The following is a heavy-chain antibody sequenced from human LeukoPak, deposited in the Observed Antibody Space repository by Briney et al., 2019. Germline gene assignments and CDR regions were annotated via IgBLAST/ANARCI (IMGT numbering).Heavy chain of an antibody. J-gene: IGHJ4*02. Sequence: SVKVSCKASGGTFSSYAISWVRQAPGQGLEWMGGIIPIFGTANYAQKFQGRVTITADESTSTAYMEPSSLRSEDTAVYHCASQGPSITGLGWGQGTLVTVSS. CDR3: ASQGPSITGLG. CDR2: IIPIFGTA. D-gene: IGHD1-20*01. V-gene: IGHV1-69*13. CDR1: GGTFSSYA.